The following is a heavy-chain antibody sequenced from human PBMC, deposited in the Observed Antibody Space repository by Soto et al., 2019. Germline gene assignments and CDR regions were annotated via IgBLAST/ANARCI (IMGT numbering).Heavy chain of an antibody. J-gene: IGHJ4*02. V-gene: IGHV2-5*02. CDR2: VFWDDGE. CDR1: GFSLTTTGVG. CDR3: TQVYGSGSWGWYFHS. Sequence: QITLRESGPSLVKPTETLTLTCTFSGFSLTTTGVGVGWIRQPPGKALEWLAVVFWDDGERYSPSMKSRVTTAKDPSKKQVVLTMTNMVPVDTATYYCTQVYGSGSWGWYFHSWGQGTLVTVSS. D-gene: IGHD1-26*01.